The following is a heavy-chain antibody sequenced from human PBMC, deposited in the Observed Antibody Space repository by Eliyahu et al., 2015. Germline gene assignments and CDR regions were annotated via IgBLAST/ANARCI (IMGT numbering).Heavy chain of an antibody. CDR1: GGXXSNTVFY. J-gene: IGHJ3*02. CDR3: ARDRGPGPDAFDI. V-gene: IGHV4-39*07. D-gene: IGHD3-10*01. Sequence: QLQLQASGPGLGKPSXXLSXXXXXSGGXXSNTVFYWAWIRQPPGKGLEWIGSVYSAGSTFYNPSLKSRVTMSADTSKNQFSLRLSSVTAADTAVYYCARDRGPGPDAFDIWGQGTMVTVSS. CDR2: VYSAGST.